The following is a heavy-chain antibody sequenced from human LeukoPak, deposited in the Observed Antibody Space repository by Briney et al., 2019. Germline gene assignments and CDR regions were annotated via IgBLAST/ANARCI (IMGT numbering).Heavy chain of an antibody. CDR3: IREVQVRASASLGL. Sequence: QAGGSLRLSCAASGFTISGFWMHWDRQVPGEGLVWVARMNSAGTTINYADSVKGRFTISRDNVRNTLHLQMNNLSLEDTAVYFCIREVQVRASASLGLWGRGTLVTVS. CDR1: GFTISGFW. D-gene: IGHD1-1*01. CDR2: MNSAGTTI. J-gene: IGHJ4*01. V-gene: IGHV3-74*01.